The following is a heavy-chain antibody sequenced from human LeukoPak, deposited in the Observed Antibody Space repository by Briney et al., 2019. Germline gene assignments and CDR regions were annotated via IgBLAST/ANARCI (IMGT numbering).Heavy chain of an antibody. V-gene: IGHV4-39*07. D-gene: IGHD1-26*01. CDR2: IYYSGST. CDR3: ARVPVNIWENWFDP. Sequence: SETLSLTCTVSGGSISSSSYYWGWIRQPPGKGLEWIESIYYSGSTYYNPSLKSRVTISVDTSKNQFSLKLNSVTAADTAVYYCARVPVNIWENWFDPWGQGTLVTVSS. CDR1: GGSISSSSYY. J-gene: IGHJ5*02.